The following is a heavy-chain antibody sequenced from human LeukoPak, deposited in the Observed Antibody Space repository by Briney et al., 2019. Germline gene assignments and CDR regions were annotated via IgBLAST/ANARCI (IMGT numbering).Heavy chain of an antibody. CDR2: INWNGRSI. D-gene: IGHD1-20*01. J-gene: IGHJ3*01. V-gene: IGHV3-20*04. Sequence: GGSLRLSCAASRFTFDEYGMSWVRHTAGKGLEWVAGINWNGRSIGYADSVKGRFTVSRDNAKSSLYLQMNSLRAEDTALYYCARAYGKWNDVYFYAFDLWGQGTMVTVSS. CDR3: ARAYGKWNDVYFYAFDL. CDR1: RFTFDEYG.